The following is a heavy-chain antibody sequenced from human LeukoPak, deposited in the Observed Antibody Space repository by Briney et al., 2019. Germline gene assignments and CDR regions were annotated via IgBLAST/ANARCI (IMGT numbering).Heavy chain of an antibody. CDR1: GFTFSSFA. V-gene: IGHV3-23*01. CDR3: AKDQSRYYDSSGSLDY. J-gene: IGHJ4*02. CDR2: ITGGGGGT. D-gene: IGHD3-22*01. Sequence: GGSLRLSCAASGFTFSSFAMTWVRQAPGKGLEWVSSITGGGGGTHYADSVKGRFTISRDNSKNTLYLQMNSLRAEDTAVYYCAKDQSRYYDSSGSLDYWGQGTLVTVSS.